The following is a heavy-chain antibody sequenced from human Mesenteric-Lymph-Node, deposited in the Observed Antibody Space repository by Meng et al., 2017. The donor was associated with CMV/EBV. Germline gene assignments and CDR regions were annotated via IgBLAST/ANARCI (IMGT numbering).Heavy chain of an antibody. J-gene: IGHJ3*02. CDR1: GYTFTSYY. CDR2: INPSSGST. CDR3: ARELQETLIMGGYTPRGDAFDI. D-gene: IGHD1-26*01. V-gene: IGHV1-46*01. Sequence: ASVKVSCKASGYTFTSYYMHWVRQAPGQGLEWMGIINPSSGSTSYAQKFQGRLTMTGDTSTSTVYMELSSLRSEDTAVYYCARELQETLIMGGYTPRGDAFDIWGRGTMVTVSS.